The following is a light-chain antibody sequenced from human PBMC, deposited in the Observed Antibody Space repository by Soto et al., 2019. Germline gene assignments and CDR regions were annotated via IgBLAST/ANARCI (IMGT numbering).Light chain of an antibody. Sequence: EIVLTQTPGTLSLSPGERATLSCRASQGVSSSYLAWYQQKPGQPPRLLIYGASSRATGIPDRFSGSGSGTDFTLTITGLEPEDFAVYYCQHYRTSFGGGTKVEIK. CDR2: GAS. CDR1: QGVSSSY. V-gene: IGKV3-20*01. J-gene: IGKJ4*01. CDR3: QHYRTS.